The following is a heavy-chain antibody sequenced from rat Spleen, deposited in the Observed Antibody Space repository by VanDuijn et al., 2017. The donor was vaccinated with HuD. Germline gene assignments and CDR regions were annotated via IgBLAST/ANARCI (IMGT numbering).Heavy chain of an antibody. Sequence: EVQLVKSGGGLVQPGRSMKLSCAASGFTFSNYDMAWVRQAPPKGLEWVASISFDGSRTYFRDSVKGRFTISRDNAQNTLYLQMDSLRSEDTATYYCATENYWFAYWGQGTLVTVSS. D-gene: IGHD1-10*01. V-gene: IGHV5-20*01. CDR2: ISFDGSRT. J-gene: IGHJ3*01. CDR3: ATENYWFAY. CDR1: GFTFSNYD.